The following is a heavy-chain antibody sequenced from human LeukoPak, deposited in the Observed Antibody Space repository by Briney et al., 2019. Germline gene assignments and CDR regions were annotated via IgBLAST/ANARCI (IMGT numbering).Heavy chain of an antibody. CDR2: ISGSGGST. CDR3: AKDHPDRTDSSGFDAFDI. CDR1: GFTFSSYA. V-gene: IGHV3-23*01. D-gene: IGHD3-22*01. J-gene: IGHJ3*02. Sequence: GGSLRLSCAASGFTFSSYAMSWVRQAPGKGLEWVSAISGSGGSTYYADSVKGRFTISRDNSKNTLYLQMNSLRAEDTAVYYCAKDHPDRTDSSGFDAFDIWGQGTMVTVSS.